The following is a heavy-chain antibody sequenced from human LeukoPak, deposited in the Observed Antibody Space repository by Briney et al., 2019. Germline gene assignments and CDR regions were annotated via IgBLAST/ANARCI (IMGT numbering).Heavy chain of an antibody. CDR3: ARGPCSGGSCYSVYYYYMDV. Sequence: SVKVSCKASGYTFTSHYMHWVRQAPGQGLEWMGGIIPIFGTANYAQKFQGRVTITADESTSTAYMELSSLRSEDTAVYYCARGPCSGGSCYSVYYYYMDVWGKGTTVTISS. J-gene: IGHJ6*03. V-gene: IGHV1-69*13. D-gene: IGHD2-15*01. CDR2: IIPIFGTA. CDR1: GYTFTSHY.